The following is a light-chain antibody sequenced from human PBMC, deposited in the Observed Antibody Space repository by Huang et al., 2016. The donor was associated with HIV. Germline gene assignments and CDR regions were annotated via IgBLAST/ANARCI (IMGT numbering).Light chain of an antibody. CDR3: QQYNNWPPWT. Sequence: EIVMTQSPGTLSMSPGERATLFCRTSQSVSSNLAWYRHKPGQAPRLLIYGASTRATGVPARFSGSGSGTEFTLTINSLQSEDFAVYYCQQYNNWPPWTFGQGTKVEIK. V-gene: IGKV3-15*01. J-gene: IGKJ1*01. CDR1: QSVSSN. CDR2: GAS.